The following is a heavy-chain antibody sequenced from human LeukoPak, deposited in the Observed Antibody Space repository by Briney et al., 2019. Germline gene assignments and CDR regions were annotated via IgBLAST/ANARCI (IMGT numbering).Heavy chain of an antibody. CDR2: IIPIFGTA. V-gene: IGHV1-69*13. CDR3: ARDLAAAGPGGVDY. D-gene: IGHD6-13*01. J-gene: IGHJ4*02. CDR1: GGTFSSYA. Sequence: SVKVSCKASGGTFSSYAISWVRQAPGQRLEWMGGIIPIFGTANYAQKFQGRVTITADESTSTAYMELSSLRFEDTAVYYCARDLAAAGPGGVDYWGQGTLVTVSS.